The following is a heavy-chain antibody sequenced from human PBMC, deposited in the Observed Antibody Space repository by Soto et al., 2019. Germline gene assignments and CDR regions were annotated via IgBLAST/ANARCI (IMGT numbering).Heavy chain of an antibody. Sequence: QLQLQESGPGLVKPSETLSLTCTVSGGSISSSSYYWGWIRQPPGKGLEWIGSIYYSGSTYYNPSLKIRVTISVDTSKNQFSLKLSSVTAADTAVYYCARLSSSWPLLGFDYWGQGTLVTVSS. J-gene: IGHJ4*02. V-gene: IGHV4-39*01. CDR1: GGSISSSSYY. D-gene: IGHD6-13*01. CDR2: IYYSGST. CDR3: ARLSSSWPLLGFDY.